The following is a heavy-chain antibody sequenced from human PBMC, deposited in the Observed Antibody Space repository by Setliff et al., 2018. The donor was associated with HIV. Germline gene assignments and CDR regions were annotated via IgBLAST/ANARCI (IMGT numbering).Heavy chain of an antibody. J-gene: IGHJ4*02. CDR2: IYPGDSDT. CDR1: GYNFTNYW. D-gene: IGHD4-17*01. Sequence: PGESLKISCKTTGYNFTNYWIGWVRQMPGKGLEWMGIIYPGDSDTRYSPSFQGQVTISADMSISTAYLQWSSLKASDTAMYYCATLDPNYGDYCNYWGQGTLVTVSS. CDR3: ATLDPNYGDYCNY. V-gene: IGHV5-51*01.